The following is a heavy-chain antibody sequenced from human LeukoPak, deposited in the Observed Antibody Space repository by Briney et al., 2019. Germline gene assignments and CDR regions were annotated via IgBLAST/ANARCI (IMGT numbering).Heavy chain of an antibody. CDR3: AASPTPLDFPGIAVAGTSYYYYMDV. V-gene: IGHV1-69*02. D-gene: IGHD6-19*01. CDR1: GGTFSSYT. J-gene: IGHJ6*03. CDR2: IIPILGIA. Sequence: GASVKVSCKASGGTFSSYTISWVRQAPGQGLEWMGRIIPILGIANYAQKFQGRVTITADESTSTAYMELSSLRSEDTAVYYCAASPTPLDFPGIAVAGTSYYYYMDVWGKGTTVTVSS.